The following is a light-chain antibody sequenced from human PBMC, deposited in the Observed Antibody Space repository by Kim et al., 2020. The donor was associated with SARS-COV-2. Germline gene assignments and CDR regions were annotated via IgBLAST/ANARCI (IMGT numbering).Light chain of an antibody. CDR1: SSNIGNNA. CDR3: AAWDDSLNVVV. CDR2: YDD. Sequence: RQRVTSSCSGSSSNIGNNAVNWYQQLPGKAPKLLIYYDDLLPSGVSDRFSGSKSGTSASLAISGLQSEYEADYYCAAWDDSLNVVVFGGVTQLTVL. V-gene: IGLV1-36*01. J-gene: IGLJ2*01.